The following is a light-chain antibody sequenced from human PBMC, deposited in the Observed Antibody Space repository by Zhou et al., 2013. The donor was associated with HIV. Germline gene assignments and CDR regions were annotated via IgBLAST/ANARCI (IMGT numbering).Light chain of an antibody. CDR2: AAS. CDR1: QSISRY. CDR3: LQHNSYRTWT. V-gene: IGKV1-17*01. J-gene: IGKJ1*01. Sequence: DIQMTQSPSSLSASVGDRVTITCRASQSISRYLNWYQQKPGKAPKRLIYAASSLQSGVPSRFSGSGSGTEFTLTISSLQPEDFATYYCLQHNSYRTWTFGQGTKVEIK.